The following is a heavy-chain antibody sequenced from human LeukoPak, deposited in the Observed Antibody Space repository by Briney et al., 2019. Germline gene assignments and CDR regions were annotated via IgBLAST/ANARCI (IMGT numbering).Heavy chain of an antibody. CDR1: GFTFSSYA. CDR2: IKQDGSEK. CDR3: ARETLRGAIFGVVIGFDY. V-gene: IGHV3-7*01. D-gene: IGHD3-3*01. Sequence: GGSLRLSGAASGFTFSSYAMSWVRQAPGKGLEWVANIKQDGSEKYYVDSVKGRFTISRDNAKNSLYLQMNSLRAEDTAVYYCARETLRGAIFGVVIGFDYWGQGTLVTVSS. J-gene: IGHJ4*02.